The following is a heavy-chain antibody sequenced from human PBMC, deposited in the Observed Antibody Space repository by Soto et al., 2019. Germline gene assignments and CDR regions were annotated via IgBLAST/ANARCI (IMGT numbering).Heavy chain of an antibody. CDR1: Y. CDR3: ARERRGIAARSGRNSFDY. V-gene: IGHV4-34*01. J-gene: IGHJ4*02. D-gene: IGHD6-6*01. CDR2: INHSGST. Sequence: YWSWIRQPPGKGLEWIGEINHSGSTNYNPSLKSRVTMSVDTSKNQFSLKLSSVTAADTAVYYCARERRGIAARSGRNSFDYWGQGTLVTVSS.